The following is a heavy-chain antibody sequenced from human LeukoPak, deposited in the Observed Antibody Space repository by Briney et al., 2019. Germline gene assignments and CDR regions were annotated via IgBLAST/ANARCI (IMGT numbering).Heavy chain of an antibody. Sequence: PGRSLRLSCAASGFTFSSYAMHWVRQAPGKGLEWVAVISYDGSNKYYADSVKGRFTISRDNSKNTLYLQMNSLRAEDTAVYYCARADLELPRFFDYWGQGTLVTVSS. J-gene: IGHJ4*02. CDR3: ARADLELPRFFDY. V-gene: IGHV3-30*04. D-gene: IGHD1-7*01. CDR2: ISYDGSNK. CDR1: GFTFSSYA.